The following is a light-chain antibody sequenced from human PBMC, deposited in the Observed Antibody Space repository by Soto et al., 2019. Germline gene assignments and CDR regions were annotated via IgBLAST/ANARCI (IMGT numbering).Light chain of an antibody. CDR1: QSISSY. V-gene: IGKV1-39*01. CDR3: QHYDNSLLT. J-gene: IGKJ3*01. Sequence: DIHMTQSPSSLSASEGDRVTITCRASQSISSYLNWYQQKPGKAPKLLIYAASSLQSGVPSRFSGSGSGTDFTLTISSLQPEDFAVYYCQHYDNSLLTFGPGTKVDIK. CDR2: AAS.